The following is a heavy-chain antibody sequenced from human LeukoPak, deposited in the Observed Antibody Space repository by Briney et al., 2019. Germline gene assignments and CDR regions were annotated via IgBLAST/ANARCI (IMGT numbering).Heavy chain of an antibody. CDR3: ARGDYDFWSGPTLFDP. J-gene: IGHJ5*02. D-gene: IGHD3-3*01. CDR1: GYTFTGYY. V-gene: IGHV1-2*02. Sequence: GASVKVSCKASGYTFTGYYMHWVRQAPGQGLEWMGWINPNSGGANYAQKFQGRVTMTRDTSISTAYMELSRLRSDDTAVYYCARGDYDFWSGPTLFDPWGQGTLVTVSS. CDR2: INPNSGGA.